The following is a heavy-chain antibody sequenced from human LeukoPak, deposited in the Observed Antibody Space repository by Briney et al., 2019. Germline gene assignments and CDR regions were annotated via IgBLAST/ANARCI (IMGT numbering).Heavy chain of an antibody. D-gene: IGHD5-18*01. V-gene: IGHV5-51*01. CDR1: GYRFTNYW. Sequence: GGSLQISWQGSGYRFTNYWIGWVRQMPGKGLEWMGIIYPGDSDTRYSPSFQGQVTISADKSISTAYLQWSSLKASDTAMYYCARQGSGYSPTYYYYMDVWGKGTTVTIS. CDR2: IYPGDSDT. J-gene: IGHJ6*03. CDR3: ARQGSGYSPTYYYYMDV.